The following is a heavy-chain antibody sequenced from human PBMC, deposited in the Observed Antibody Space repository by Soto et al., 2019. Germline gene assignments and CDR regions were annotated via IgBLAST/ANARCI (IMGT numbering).Heavy chain of an antibody. CDR2: SSDSGDTT. Sequence: EVQLLESGGGLVRPGGSLRLSCAASAFTFSSYAMSWVRQAPGKGLEWISGSSDSGDTTDNADSVRGRFTISRDNSKITWYLQMDSLGADDTGTYYCAKDLGTHGVGATLGDWGQGTLVTVSS. D-gene: IGHD1-26*01. J-gene: IGHJ4*02. V-gene: IGHV3-23*01. CDR1: AFTFSSYA. CDR3: AKDLGTHGVGATLGD.